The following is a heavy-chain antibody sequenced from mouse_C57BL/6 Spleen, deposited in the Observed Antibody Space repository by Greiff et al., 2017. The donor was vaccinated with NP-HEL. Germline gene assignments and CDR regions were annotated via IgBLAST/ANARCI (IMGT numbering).Heavy chain of an antibody. CDR1: GFTFSDYY. D-gene: IGHD2-2*01. V-gene: IGHV5-12*01. Sequence: EVKLQESGGGLVQPGGSLKLSCAASGFTFSDYYMYWVRQTPEKRLEWVAYISNGGGSTYYPDTVKGRFTISRDNAKNTLYLQMSRLKSEDTAMYYCARQGIYYGSPGYFDYWGQGTTLTVSS. CDR3: ARQGIYYGSPGYFDY. J-gene: IGHJ2*01. CDR2: ISNGGGST.